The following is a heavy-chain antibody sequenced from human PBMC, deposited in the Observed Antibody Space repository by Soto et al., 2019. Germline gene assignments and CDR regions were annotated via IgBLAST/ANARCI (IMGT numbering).Heavy chain of an antibody. CDR2: ISSSSSTI. Sequence: EVQLVESGGGLVQPGGSLRLSCAASGFTFSSYSMNWVRQAPGKGLEWVSYISSSSSTIYYADSVKGRFTISRDNAKNSLYLQMNSLRAEDTAVYYCARTRGYSGYGGLDYWGQGTLVTVSS. J-gene: IGHJ4*02. CDR3: ARTRGYSGYGGLDY. D-gene: IGHD5-12*01. CDR1: GFTFSSYS. V-gene: IGHV3-48*01.